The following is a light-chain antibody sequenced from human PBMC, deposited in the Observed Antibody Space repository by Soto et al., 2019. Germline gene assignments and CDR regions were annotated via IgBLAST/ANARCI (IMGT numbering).Light chain of an antibody. Sequence: DLVMTQSPLSLPVTPGEPASISCRSSQSLLHSNGYNYFDWYLQKPGQSPQLLIYLGSNRASGVPDRFSGSGSGTDFTLKISRVEAEDVGVYYCMQALQTPPYTFGQGTKLEIK. CDR2: LGS. V-gene: IGKV2-28*01. J-gene: IGKJ2*01. CDR1: QSLLHSNGYNY. CDR3: MQALQTPPYT.